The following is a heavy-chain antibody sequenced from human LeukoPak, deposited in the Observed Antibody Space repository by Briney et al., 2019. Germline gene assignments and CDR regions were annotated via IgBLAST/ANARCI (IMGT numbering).Heavy chain of an antibody. V-gene: IGHV4-4*07. D-gene: IGHD1-1*01. CDR3: ATDRGTWNDDGFDY. CDR1: GGSFSGYY. CDR2: IYISGST. Sequence: SETLSLTCAVYGGSFSGYYWSWIRQPAGNGLEWIGRIYISGSTNYNPSLKSRVTMSVDTSKNQFSLKLSSVTAADTAVYYCATDRGTWNDDGFDYWGQGTLVTVSS. J-gene: IGHJ4*02.